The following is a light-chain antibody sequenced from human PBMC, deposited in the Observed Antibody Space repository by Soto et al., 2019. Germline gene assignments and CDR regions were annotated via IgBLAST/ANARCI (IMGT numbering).Light chain of an antibody. J-gene: IGLJ2*01. V-gene: IGLV2-8*01. Sequence: QSVLTQPPSASGSPGQSVTISCTGTSSDVGGYNYVSWYQQHPGKAPKLMIYDVSKRPSGVPHRFSGSKSGNTASLTVSGLQAEDEADYYCSSYAGSNNRVVFGGGTKVTVL. CDR3: SSYAGSNNRVV. CDR2: DVS. CDR1: SSDVGGYNY.